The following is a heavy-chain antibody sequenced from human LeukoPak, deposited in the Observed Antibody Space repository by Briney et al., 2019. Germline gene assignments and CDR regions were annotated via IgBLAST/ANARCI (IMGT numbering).Heavy chain of an antibody. D-gene: IGHD2-2*01. CDR2: ISAYNGNT. V-gene: IGHV1-18*01. Sequence: ASVKVSCKASGYTFTSYGISWVRQAPGHGLEWMGWISAYNGNTNYAQKLQGRVTMTTDTSTSIAYMELRSLRFDDTAVYYCARGSDIVVVPAAPNWFDPWGQGTLVTVSS. CDR3: ARGSDIVVVPAAPNWFDP. J-gene: IGHJ5*02. CDR1: GYTFTSYG.